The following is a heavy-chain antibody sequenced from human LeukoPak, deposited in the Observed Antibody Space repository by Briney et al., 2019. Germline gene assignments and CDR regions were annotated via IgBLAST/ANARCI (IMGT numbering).Heavy chain of an antibody. V-gene: IGHV4-4*02. J-gene: IGHJ4*02. CDR3: ARRSGYGTLYFDY. CDR1: GDSISNSHW. Sequence: SETLSLTCAVSGDSISNSHWWSWVRQPPGKGLEWIGVIYLSGDTEYNPSLKSRVTISIDKSKNLFSLKLSSVTAADTAVYYCARRSGYGTLYFDYWGQGTLVTVSS. D-gene: IGHD5-18*01. CDR2: IYLSGDT.